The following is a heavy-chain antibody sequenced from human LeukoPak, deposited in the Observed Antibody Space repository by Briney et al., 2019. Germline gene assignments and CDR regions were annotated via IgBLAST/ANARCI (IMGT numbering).Heavy chain of an antibody. V-gene: IGHV4-34*01. J-gene: IGHJ4*02. CDR1: GGSFSGYY. Sequence: SETLSLTCAVYGGSFSGYYWSWIRQPPGKGLEWIGEINHSGSTSYNPSLKSRVTISVDTSKNQFSLKLSSVTAADTAVYYCARGDYGPPDYYFDYWGQGTLVTVSS. D-gene: IGHD4-17*01. CDR2: INHSGST. CDR3: ARGDYGPPDYYFDY.